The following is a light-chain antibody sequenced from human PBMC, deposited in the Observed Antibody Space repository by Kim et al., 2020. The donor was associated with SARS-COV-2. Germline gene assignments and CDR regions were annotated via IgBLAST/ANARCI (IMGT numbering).Light chain of an antibody. J-gene: IGKJ2*01. V-gene: IGKV3-20*01. CDR3: QQYASSPRT. CDR2: GAS. CDR1: QSVSGSY. Sequence: EIVLTQSPGTLSLSPGERATLSCRASQSVSGSYLVWYQQKPGQAPMLLMYGASSRATGIPDRFSGSGSGTDFTLTITRLEPEDFAVYYCQQYASSPRTFGQGTKLEIK.